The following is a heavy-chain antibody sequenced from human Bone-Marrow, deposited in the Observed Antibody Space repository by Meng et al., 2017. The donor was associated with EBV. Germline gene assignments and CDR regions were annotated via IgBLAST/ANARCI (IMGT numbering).Heavy chain of an antibody. CDR3: ASESGRGYTPDY. Sequence: QLQLVQSGAEVKKPGASVTVFCKTSGGTFSRDAISWVRQAPGQGLEWMGGLIPMSGAPNYAQKFQGRVTITADESTSTHYMDLSSLRSEDTAVYYCASESGRGYTPDYWGQGTLVTVSS. V-gene: IGHV1-69*01. CDR1: GGTFSRDA. D-gene: IGHD3-10*01. CDR2: LIPMSGAP. J-gene: IGHJ4*02.